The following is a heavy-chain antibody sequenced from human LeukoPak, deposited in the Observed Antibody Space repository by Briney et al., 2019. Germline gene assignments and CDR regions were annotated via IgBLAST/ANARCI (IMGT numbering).Heavy chain of an antibody. J-gene: IGHJ6*02. CDR2: FDPEDGET. CDR1: GYTLTELS. D-gene: IGHD3-10*01. V-gene: IGHV1-24*01. Sequence: ASVKVSCKVSGYTLTELSMHWVRQALGKGLEWMGGFDPEDGETLYAQNFQGRVTMTEDTSTDTAYMELSSLRSDDTAMYYCATDQRGAGLGFRYGSGSFNGLDVWGQGTTVTVSS. CDR3: ATDQRGAGLGFRYGSGSFNGLDV.